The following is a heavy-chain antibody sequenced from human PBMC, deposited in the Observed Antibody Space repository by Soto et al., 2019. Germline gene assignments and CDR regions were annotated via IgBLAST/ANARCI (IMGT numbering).Heavy chain of an antibody. J-gene: IGHJ6*02. CDR3: ARDMGSDHVDTAIHSEYYYYYYGMDV. V-gene: IGHV3-30*03. CDR2: ISYDGSNK. CDR1: GFTFSSYG. Sequence: PGGSLRLSCAASGFTFSSYGMHWVRQAPGKGLEWVAVISYDGSNKYYADSVKGRFTISRDNAKNTLYLQMNSLRAEDTAVYYCARDMGSDHVDTAIHSEYYYYYYGMDVWGQGTTVTVSS. D-gene: IGHD5-18*01.